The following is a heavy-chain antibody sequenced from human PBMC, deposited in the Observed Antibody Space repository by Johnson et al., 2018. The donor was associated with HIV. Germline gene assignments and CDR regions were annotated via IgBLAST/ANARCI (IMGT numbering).Heavy chain of an antibody. CDR2: MSFDGSNK. J-gene: IGHJ3*01. Sequence: QVQLVESGGGVVQPGRSLRLSCAASGFSFSSYAMHWVRQAPGKGLEWVALMSFDGSNKYYADSVKGRFTISRDNSKNTLYLQMNSLRPEDTAVYYCVRGGQWGATDAFDVWGQGTMVTVSS. CDR3: VRGGQWGATDAFDV. V-gene: IGHV3-30*04. D-gene: IGHD6-19*01. CDR1: GFSFSSYA.